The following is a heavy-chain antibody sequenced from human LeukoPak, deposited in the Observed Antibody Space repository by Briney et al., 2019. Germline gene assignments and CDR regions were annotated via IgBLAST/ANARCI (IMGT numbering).Heavy chain of an antibody. J-gene: IGHJ5*02. Sequence: ASVKVSCKASGYTFTSYDINWVRQATGQGLEWMGWMNPNSGNTGYAQKFQGRVTITRNTSISTAYMELSSLRSGDTAVYYCARANIVVVPEGWFDPWGQGTLVTVSS. CDR3: ARANIVVVPEGWFDP. CDR2: MNPNSGNT. V-gene: IGHV1-8*03. D-gene: IGHD2-2*01. CDR1: GYTFTSYD.